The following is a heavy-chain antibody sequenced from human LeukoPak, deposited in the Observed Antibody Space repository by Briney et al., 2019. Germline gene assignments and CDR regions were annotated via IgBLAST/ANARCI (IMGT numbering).Heavy chain of an antibody. CDR1: GGTFSSYT. J-gene: IGHJ6*02. Sequence: ASVKVSCKASGGTFSSYTISWVRQAPGQGREWKGRIIPILGIANYAQKFQGRVTITADKSTSTAYMELSSLRSEDTAVYYCARDLGSYYGMDVWGQGTTVTVSS. CDR3: ARDLGSYYGMDV. D-gene: IGHD6-25*01. V-gene: IGHV1-69*04. CDR2: IIPILGIA.